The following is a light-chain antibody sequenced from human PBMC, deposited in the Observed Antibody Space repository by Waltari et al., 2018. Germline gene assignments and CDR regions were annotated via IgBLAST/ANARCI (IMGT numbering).Light chain of an antibody. V-gene: IGLV3-1*01. J-gene: IGLJ2*01. CDR2: QAS. CDR3: QTWDSGSTVV. CDR1: KLGNKY. Sequence: SYELTQTPSVTVLPGQTASITCSGNKLGNKYVCWYQQKPGQSPLLVIYQASKRPSEIPERFSGSNSGNTATLTISGTQAMDEADYYCQTWDSGSTVVFGGGTKLTVL.